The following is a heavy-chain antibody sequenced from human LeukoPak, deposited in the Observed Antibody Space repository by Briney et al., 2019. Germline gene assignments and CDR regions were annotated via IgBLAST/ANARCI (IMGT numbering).Heavy chain of an antibody. D-gene: IGHD2-2*01. CDR2: IIPIFGTA. V-gene: IGHV1-69*13. CDR1: GGTFSSYA. CDR3: ARDRLGYCSSTSCYEHGY. J-gene: IGHJ4*02. Sequence: VASVKVSCKASGGTFSSYAISWVRQAPGQGLEWMGGIIPIFGTANYAQKFQGRVTITADESTSTAYMELSSLRSEDTAVYYCARDRLGYCSSTSCYEHGYWGQGTLVTVSS.